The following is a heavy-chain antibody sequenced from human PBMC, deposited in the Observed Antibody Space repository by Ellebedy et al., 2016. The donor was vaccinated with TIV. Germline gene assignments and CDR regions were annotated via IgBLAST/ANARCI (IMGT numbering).Heavy chain of an antibody. J-gene: IGHJ5*02. CDR2: IYWNDIK. D-gene: IGHD6-13*01. Sequence: SGPTLVKPTQTLTLTCTFSGFSLNTSGVGVGWVRQPPGKALEWLALIYWNDIKRYSPSLKTRLTIAKDTSKSQVVLTLTNLDPVDTATYFCAHRGLDSSSWYGNWFDPWGQGTLVTVSS. CDR1: GFSLNTSGVG. CDR3: AHRGLDSSSWYGNWFDP. V-gene: IGHV2-5*01.